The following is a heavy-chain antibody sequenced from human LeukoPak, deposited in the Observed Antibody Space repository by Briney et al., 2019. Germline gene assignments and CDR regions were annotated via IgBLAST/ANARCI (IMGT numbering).Heavy chain of an antibody. V-gene: IGHV3-23*01. CDR2: ITDSGDDT. CDR3: AKGVGPSAPNGRVFDF. J-gene: IGHJ4*02. Sequence: RGSLRLSCAASGFTLNNYAMCWVRQAPGKGRGWGAIITDSGDDTRHADSAKGRFTISRDNSKNTLCLQMNSLRAEDTAFYYCAKGVGPSAPNGRVFDFWGRGTLVTVSS. CDR1: GFTLNNYA. D-gene: IGHD2-2*01.